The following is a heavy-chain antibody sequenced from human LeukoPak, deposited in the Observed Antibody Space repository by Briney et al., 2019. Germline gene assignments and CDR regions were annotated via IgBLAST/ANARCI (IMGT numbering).Heavy chain of an antibody. J-gene: IGHJ4*02. CDR2: TSSDLNVK. V-gene: IGHV3-30-3*01. D-gene: IGHD5-18*01. Sequence: GGSLRLSCAASGFTFRNYVIHWVRQAPGKGLEWVAVTSSDLNVKLYADSVKGRFTISRGNSKNTLYLQMNSLRAEDTAVYYCARGGYSYGIDYWGQGTLVTVSS. CDR3: ARGGYSYGIDY. CDR1: GFTFRNYV.